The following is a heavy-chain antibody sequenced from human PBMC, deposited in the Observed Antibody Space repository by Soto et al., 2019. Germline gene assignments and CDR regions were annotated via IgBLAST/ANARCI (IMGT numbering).Heavy chain of an antibody. CDR2: IYYSGST. J-gene: IGHJ4*02. Sequence: SDSLSLTCTASGGSMSSSRYYWGWIRQPPGKGLEWIGSIYYSGSTHYNPSLKSRVTISVDTSKNQFSLKLSSVTAADTAVYYCATQGDDILTGRHYDNWGKGILVTVSS. CDR1: GGSMSSSRYY. CDR3: ATQGDDILTGRHYDN. D-gene: IGHD3-9*01. V-gene: IGHV4-39*01.